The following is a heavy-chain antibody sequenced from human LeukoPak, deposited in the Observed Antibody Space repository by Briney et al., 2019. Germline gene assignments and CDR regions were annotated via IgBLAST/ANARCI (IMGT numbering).Heavy chain of an antibody. Sequence: PGGSLRLSCAASGFTFSSYWMSWVRQPLGKGLEWVANIKHDGSEKYYVDSVKGRFTISRDNAKNSLYLQMNSLRGEDTAVYYCARVGTTEGTLEDYWGQGTLVTVSS. CDR1: GFTFSSYW. CDR2: IKHDGSEK. V-gene: IGHV3-7*01. CDR3: ARVGTTEGTLEDY. D-gene: IGHD1/OR15-1a*01. J-gene: IGHJ4*02.